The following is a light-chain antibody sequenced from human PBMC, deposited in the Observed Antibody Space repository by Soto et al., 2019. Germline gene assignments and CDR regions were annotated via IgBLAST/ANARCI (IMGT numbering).Light chain of an antibody. V-gene: IGKV3D-20*01. CDR3: QQYGSSPLT. CDR1: QSVSSSY. J-gene: IGKJ4*01. Sequence: EIVLTQSPATLSLSPGERATLSCGASQSVSSSYVAWYQQKPGLAPRLLIYDASSRATGIPDRFRGSGSGTDFTLTISRLEPEDFALYYCQQYGSSPLTFGGGTKVEIK. CDR2: DAS.